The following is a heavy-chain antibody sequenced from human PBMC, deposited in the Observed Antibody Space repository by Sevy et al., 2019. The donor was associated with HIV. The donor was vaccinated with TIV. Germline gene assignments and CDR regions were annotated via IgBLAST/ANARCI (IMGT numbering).Heavy chain of an antibody. V-gene: IGHV3-7*01. CDR1: GFTYSSNW. D-gene: IGHD6-13*01. CDR2: IKEDGSVK. J-gene: IGHJ4*02. CDR3: VRAIGAAGSY. Sequence: GGSLRLSCEASGFTYSSNWMSWVRQAPGKGLEWVANIKEDGSVKYYVESVKGRFTISRDNAKNSIYLQMNSLRAEDAALYYCVRAIGAAGSYWGLGTLVTVSS.